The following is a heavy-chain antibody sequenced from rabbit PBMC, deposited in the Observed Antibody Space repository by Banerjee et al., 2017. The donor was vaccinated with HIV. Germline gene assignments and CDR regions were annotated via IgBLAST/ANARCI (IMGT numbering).Heavy chain of an antibody. V-gene: IGHV1S45*01. D-gene: IGHD4-2*01. CDR3: AREDGSFNL. Sequence: QEQLEESGGDLVKPEGSLTLTYTASGFSFSSSYWICWVRQAPGKGLEWIACIYTGNSEFRYASWAKGRFTISKTSSTTMTLQMTSLTAADTATYFCAREDGSFNLWGPGTLVTVS. CDR1: GFSFSSSYW. J-gene: IGHJ4*01. CDR2: IYTGNSEF.